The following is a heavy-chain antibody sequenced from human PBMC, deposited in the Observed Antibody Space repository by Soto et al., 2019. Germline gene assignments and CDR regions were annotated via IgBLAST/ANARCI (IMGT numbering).Heavy chain of an antibody. V-gene: IGHV1-69*13. CDR1: GGTFSSYA. Sequence: SVKVSCKASGGTFSSYAISWVRQAPGQGLEWMGGIIPIFGTANYAQKFQGRVTITADESTSTAYMELSSLRSEDTAVYYCARAGYDYVWGSSYYFDYWGQGTLVTV. D-gene: IGHD3-16*01. CDR2: IIPIFGTA. J-gene: IGHJ4*02. CDR3: ARAGYDYVWGSSYYFDY.